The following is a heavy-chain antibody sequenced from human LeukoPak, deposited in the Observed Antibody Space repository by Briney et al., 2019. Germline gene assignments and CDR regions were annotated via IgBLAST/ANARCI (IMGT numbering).Heavy chain of an antibody. CDR2: INTYNGNT. D-gene: IGHD2-2*01. CDR3: ARDPGTRVVDP. J-gene: IGHJ5*02. V-gene: IGHV1-18*01. CDR1: GYTFTTYG. Sequence: ASVKVSCKASGYTFTTYGNSWVRQAPGQGLEWMGWINTYNGNTNYAQKVQGRVTMTTDTSTSTAYMELRSLRSGDTALYYCARDPGTRVVDPWGQGTLVTVSS.